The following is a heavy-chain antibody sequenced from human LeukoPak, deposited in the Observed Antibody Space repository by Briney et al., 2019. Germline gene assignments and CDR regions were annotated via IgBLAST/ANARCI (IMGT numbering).Heavy chain of an antibody. CDR2: INSDGTST. V-gene: IGHV3-74*01. CDR1: GFTFSHYW. Sequence: GGSLRLSCAASGFTFSHYWMHWVRQVPGKGLVWVSRINSDGTSTGYADSVKGRFTISRDNAKNTLFLQMDNLRVEDAAVYYCTRTEYYVSSAYYPYWGQGTLVTVSS. CDR3: TRTEYYVSSAYYPY. D-gene: IGHD3-22*01. J-gene: IGHJ4*02.